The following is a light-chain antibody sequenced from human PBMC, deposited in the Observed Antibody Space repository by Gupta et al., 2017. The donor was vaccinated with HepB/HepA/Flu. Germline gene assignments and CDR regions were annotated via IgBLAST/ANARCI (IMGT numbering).Light chain of an antibody. V-gene: IGLV2-14*03. Sequence: QSGLTQPASVSGSPGQSITISCTGTSSDVGGYNSVSWYQQNPGRAPKLLIYDVSNRPSGVANRFSGSKTGNSAALTIAGLQAEDEAVYYCPSLRSGSNLVIFGGGTELTVL. J-gene: IGLJ2*01. CDR3: PSLRSGSNLVI. CDR1: SSDVGGYNS. CDR2: DVS.